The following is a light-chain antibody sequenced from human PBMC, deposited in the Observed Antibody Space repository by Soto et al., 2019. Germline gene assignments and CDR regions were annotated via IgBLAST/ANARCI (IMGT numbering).Light chain of an antibody. Sequence: DIQITQSPISLYASVGDRVTFTCRARQTIGFFLNWYQQRPGEAPKLLIFGASIPQSGVPSRFSGSGSGTYFTLTIDSLQPDDFATYFCQQTYSAPRTFGQGTKVDI. CDR2: GAS. CDR3: QQTYSAPRT. J-gene: IGKJ1*01. V-gene: IGKV1-39*01. CDR1: QTIGFF.